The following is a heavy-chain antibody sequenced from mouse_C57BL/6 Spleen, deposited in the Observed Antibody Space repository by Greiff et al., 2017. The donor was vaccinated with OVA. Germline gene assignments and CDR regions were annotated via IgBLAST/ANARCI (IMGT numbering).Heavy chain of an antibody. D-gene: IGHD1-1*01. J-gene: IGHJ4*01. CDR3: ARSYGSSISYYYAMDY. CDR1: GYTFTSYW. Sequence: QVQLKQPGTELVKPGASVKLSCKASGYTFTSYWMHWVKQRPGQGLEWIGNINPSNGGTNYNEKFKSKATLTVDKSSSTAYMQLSSLTSEDSAVYYCARSYGSSISYYYAMDYWGQGTSVTVSS. CDR2: INPSNGGT. V-gene: IGHV1-53*01.